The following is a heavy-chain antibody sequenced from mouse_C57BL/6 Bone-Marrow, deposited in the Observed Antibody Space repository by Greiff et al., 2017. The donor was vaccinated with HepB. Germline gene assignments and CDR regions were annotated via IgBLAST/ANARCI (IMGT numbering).Heavy chain of an antibody. Sequence: EVMLVESGGGLVQPKGSLKLSCAASGFSFNTYAMNWVRQAPGKGLEWVARIRSKSNNYATYYADSVKDRFTISRDDSESMLYLQMNNLKTEDTAMYYCVRLSGTSGYFDVWGTGTTVTVSS. J-gene: IGHJ1*03. CDR1: GFSFNTYA. CDR3: VRLSGTSGYFDV. V-gene: IGHV10-1*01. CDR2: IRSKSNNYAT. D-gene: IGHD4-1*01.